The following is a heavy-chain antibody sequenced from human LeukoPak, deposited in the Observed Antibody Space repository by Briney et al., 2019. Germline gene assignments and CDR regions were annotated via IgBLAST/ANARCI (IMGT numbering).Heavy chain of an antibody. V-gene: IGHV4-34*01. J-gene: IGHJ4*02. CDR2: INHSGST. CDR1: GGSFSGYY. Sequence: KSSETLSLTCAVYGGSFSGYYWSWIRQPPGKGLEWIGEINHSGSTNYNPSLKSRVTISVDTSKNQFSLKLSSVTAADTAVYYCARGRRADRPTTAKTYDYWGQGTLVTVSS. CDR3: ARGRRADRPTTAKTYDY. D-gene: IGHD1-1*01.